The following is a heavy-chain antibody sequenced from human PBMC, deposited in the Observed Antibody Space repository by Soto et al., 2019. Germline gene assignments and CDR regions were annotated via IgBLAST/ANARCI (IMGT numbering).Heavy chain of an antibody. J-gene: IGHJ4*02. CDR2: VHAGGST. CDR3: VRGFVEAAMAFDY. CDR1: GGSINNGVYF. Sequence: QVQLQESGPGRVQPSQTLSLTCSVSGGSINNGVYFWSWIRQHPGKGLEWIGYVHAGGSTYYNPSLKGRVDMSIDTSKNQFYLNLKSVTAADTAVFYCVRGFVEAAMAFDYWGPGTLITVSS. D-gene: IGHD5-18*01. V-gene: IGHV4-31*03.